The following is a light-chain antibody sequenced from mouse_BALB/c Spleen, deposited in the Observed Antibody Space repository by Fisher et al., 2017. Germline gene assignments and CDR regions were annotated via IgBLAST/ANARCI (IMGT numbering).Light chain of an antibody. V-gene: IGKV4-74*01. Sequence: IVMTQSPAIMSASPGEKVTMTCSASSSVSSSYLHWYQQKSGASPKPLIHRTSNLASGVPARFSGSGSGTSYSLTISSMEAEDAATYYCHQYHRSPPITFGAGTKLELK. J-gene: IGKJ5*01. CDR2: RTS. CDR3: HQYHRSPPIT. CDR1: SSVSSSY.